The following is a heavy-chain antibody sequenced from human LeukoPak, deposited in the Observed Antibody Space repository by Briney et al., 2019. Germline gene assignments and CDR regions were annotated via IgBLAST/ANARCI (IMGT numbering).Heavy chain of an antibody. CDR1: GYTFTSYY. J-gene: IGHJ5*02. D-gene: IGHD3-3*01. CDR2: INPSGGST. CDR3: ARDGNYDFWSGYPQNWFDP. Sequence: GASVKVSCKASGYTFTSYYMHWVRQAPGQGLEWMGIINPSGGSTSYAQKFQGRVTMTRDTSTCTVYMELSSLRSEDTAVYYCARDGNYDFWSGYPQNWFDPWGQGTLVTVSS. V-gene: IGHV1-46*01.